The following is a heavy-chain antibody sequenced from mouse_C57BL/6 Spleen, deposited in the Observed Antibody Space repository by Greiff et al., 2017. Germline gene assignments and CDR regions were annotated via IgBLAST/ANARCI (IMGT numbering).Heavy chain of an antibody. J-gene: IGHJ1*03. Sequence: EVQLVESGPELVKPGASVKIPCKASGYTFTDYNMDWVKQSHGKSLEWIGDINPNNGGTIYNQKFKGKATLTVDKSSSTAYMELRSLTSEDTAVYYGARSGYYGSSSDFDVWGTGTTVTVSS. D-gene: IGHD1-1*01. CDR3: ARSGYYGSSSDFDV. CDR1: GYTFTDYN. V-gene: IGHV1-18*01. CDR2: INPNNGGT.